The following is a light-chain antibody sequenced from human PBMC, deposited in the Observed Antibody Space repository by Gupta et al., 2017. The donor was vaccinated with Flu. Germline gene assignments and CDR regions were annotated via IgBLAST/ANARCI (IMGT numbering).Light chain of an antibody. CDR2: SSN. CDR1: TSNVGSNA. J-gene: IGLJ1*01. CDR3: AAWDDSLNGHYV. V-gene: IGLV1-44*01. Sequence: QSLLAQPPSASGTPGQRVTITCSGSTSNVGSNAVNWYQQVPGTSPKLLIYSSNQRPSGVPDRFAGSKSGTSASLAIRGLQSEDEADYYCAAWDDSLNGHYVFGTGTKVTVL.